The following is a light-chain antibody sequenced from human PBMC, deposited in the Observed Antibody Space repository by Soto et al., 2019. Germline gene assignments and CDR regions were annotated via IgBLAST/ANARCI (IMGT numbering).Light chain of an antibody. J-gene: IGKJ1*01. CDR1: QTINNN. V-gene: IGKV3-15*01. CDR2: GAS. Sequence: VMTQAPATLYASPGARATLSCRASQTINNNVAWYQLKDGQVPRLLIYGASTRAADVPARFSGGGSGTEFTLTISSLQSEDFAEYHCQQYNNWPQTFGQGTKVDIK. CDR3: QQYNNWPQT.